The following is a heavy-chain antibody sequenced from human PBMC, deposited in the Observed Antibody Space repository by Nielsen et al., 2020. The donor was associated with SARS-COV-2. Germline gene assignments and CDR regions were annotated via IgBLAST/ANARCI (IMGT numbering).Heavy chain of an antibody. D-gene: IGHD3-10*01. CDR3: AREPGSARNGMDV. J-gene: IGHJ6*02. CDR1: GYTFTDYF. V-gene: IGHV1-2*02. CDR2: INPNSGGT. Sequence: ASVKVSCKASGYTFTDYFIHWVRQAPGQGLEWMGWINPNSGGTNYAQKFQGRVTMTRDTSISTAYMELSRLRSDDTAVYYCAREPGSARNGMDVWGQGTTVTVSS.